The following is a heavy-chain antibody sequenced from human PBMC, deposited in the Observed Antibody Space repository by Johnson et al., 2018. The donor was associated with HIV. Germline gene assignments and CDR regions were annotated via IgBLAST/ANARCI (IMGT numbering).Heavy chain of an antibody. D-gene: IGHD1-26*01. CDR1: GFTFSSYA. CDR3: AKDGPFGGSYLIGHDALVI. V-gene: IGHV3-33*06. CDR2: IVYDGSKK. Sequence: QMQLVESGGGVVQPGRSLRLSCAASGFTFSSYAMHWVRQAPGKGLEWVAFIVYDGSKKYYADSVKGRFTISRDNSKNTLYLQMNSLRAEDTAVYYCAKDGPFGGSYLIGHDALVIWDQGTMVTIYS. J-gene: IGHJ3*02.